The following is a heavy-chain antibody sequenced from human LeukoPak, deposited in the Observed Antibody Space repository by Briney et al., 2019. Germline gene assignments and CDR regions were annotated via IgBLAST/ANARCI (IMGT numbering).Heavy chain of an antibody. CDR2: INPNSGGT. D-gene: IGHD2-21*01. J-gene: IGHJ5*02. CDR3: ARERFGGAQDWFDP. Sequence: GASVKVSCKASGYTFTGYYMHWVRQAPGQGLEWMGWINPNSGGTNYAQKFQGRVTMTRNTSISTAYMELSSLRSEDTAVYYCARERFGGAQDWFDPWGQGTLVTVSS. V-gene: IGHV1-2*02. CDR1: GYTFTGYY.